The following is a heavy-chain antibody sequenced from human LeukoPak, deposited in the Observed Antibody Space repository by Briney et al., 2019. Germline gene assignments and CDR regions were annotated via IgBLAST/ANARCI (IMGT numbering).Heavy chain of an antibody. CDR2: IIPILGLA. J-gene: IGHJ4*02. CDR1: GGTFSSYA. Sequence: ASVKVSCKASGGTFSSYAISWVRQAPGQGLEWMGRIIPILGLANYAQKFQGRVTITADKSTSTAYMELSSLRSEDTAVYYCARDSSGYYQNFDYWGQGTLVTVSS. D-gene: IGHD3-22*01. V-gene: IGHV1-69*04. CDR3: ARDSSGYYQNFDY.